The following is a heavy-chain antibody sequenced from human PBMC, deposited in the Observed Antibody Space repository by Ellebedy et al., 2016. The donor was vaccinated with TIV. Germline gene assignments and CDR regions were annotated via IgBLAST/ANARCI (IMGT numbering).Heavy chain of an antibody. V-gene: IGHV3-23*01. CDR3: ARDLIGSEMGSYGPEAGHFDY. Sequence: GGSLRLXXAASGFSFSSYAMSWVRQAPGKGLEWVSTISGSGGSTYYSDSVKGRCTISRDNSKNTLYLQMNSLRAEDTAVYYCARDLIGSEMGSYGPEAGHFDYWGQGTLVTVSS. CDR2: ISGSGGST. CDR1: GFSFSSYA. D-gene: IGHD3-16*01. J-gene: IGHJ4*02.